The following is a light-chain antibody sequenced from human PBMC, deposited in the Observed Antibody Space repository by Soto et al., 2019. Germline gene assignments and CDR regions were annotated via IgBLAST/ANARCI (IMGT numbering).Light chain of an antibody. CDR1: QNITNY. Sequence: DIQLTQSPSSLSASVGDRVTITCRASQNITNYFNWYQQKPGKAPTLLIYAASSLQSGVPSRFSGSGSGTDFTLTSSSLQPEDFATYYCQQTYRSSWTFGPGTKVEI. J-gene: IGKJ1*01. V-gene: IGKV1-39*01. CDR3: QQTYRSSWT. CDR2: AAS.